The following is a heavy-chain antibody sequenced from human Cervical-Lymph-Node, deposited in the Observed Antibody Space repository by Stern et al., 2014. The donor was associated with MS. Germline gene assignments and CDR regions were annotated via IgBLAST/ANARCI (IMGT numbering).Heavy chain of an antibody. J-gene: IGHJ4*02. CDR2: ISGSTSYT. D-gene: IGHD6-19*01. CDR1: GFSFSDYY. V-gene: IGHV3-11*06. Sequence: VHLVESGGGLVKPGGSLRLPCAASGFSFSDYYMSWIRQAPGKGLEWVTYISGSTSYTKYADSVKGRFTISRDNTKNSLYLQMNSLSAEDTAVYYCARGYSSGWYAGSYYWGQGSLVTVSS. CDR3: ARGYSSGWYAGSYY.